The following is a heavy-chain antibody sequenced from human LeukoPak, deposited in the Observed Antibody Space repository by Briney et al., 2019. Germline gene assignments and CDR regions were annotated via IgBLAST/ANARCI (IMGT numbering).Heavy chain of an antibody. D-gene: IGHD5-18*01. CDR2: IYSGGST. Sequence: GGSLRLSCAASGFTVSSNYMSWVRQAPGKGLEWVSVIYSGGSTYYADSVKGRFTISRDNSKNTLYLQMNSLRAEDTAVYYCARFRAAMAHYYYYGMDVWGQGTTVTVSS. CDR3: ARFRAAMAHYYYYGMDV. CDR1: GFTVSSNY. V-gene: IGHV3-53*01. J-gene: IGHJ6*02.